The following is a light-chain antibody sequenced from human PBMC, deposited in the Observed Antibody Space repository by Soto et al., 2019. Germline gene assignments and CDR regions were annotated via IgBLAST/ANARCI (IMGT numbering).Light chain of an antibody. CDR3: QQYESRPIT. V-gene: IGKV1-33*01. Sequence: DIQMTQSPSSLSASAGDRVTITCQATHDITNFLNWYQQKPGKAPKLLINDASNLETGVPSRFSGSGSGTYFTFTISSLQPEDIATYYCQQYESRPITFGGGTKVEIK. J-gene: IGKJ4*01. CDR1: HDITNF. CDR2: DAS.